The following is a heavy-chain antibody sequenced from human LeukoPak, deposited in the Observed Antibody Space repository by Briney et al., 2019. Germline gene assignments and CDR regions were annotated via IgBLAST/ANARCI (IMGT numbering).Heavy chain of an antibody. J-gene: IGHJ4*02. D-gene: IGHD6-19*01. CDR3: AKRSSGPYYFDY. CDR1: GFTFSDYY. Sequence: GGSLRLSCAASGFTFSDYYMSWIRQAPGKGLEWVSYISSSGSTIYYADSVKGRFTISRDNSKNTLYLQMNSLRAEDTAVYYCAKRSSGPYYFDYWGQGTLVTVSS. CDR2: ISSSGSTI. V-gene: IGHV3-11*01.